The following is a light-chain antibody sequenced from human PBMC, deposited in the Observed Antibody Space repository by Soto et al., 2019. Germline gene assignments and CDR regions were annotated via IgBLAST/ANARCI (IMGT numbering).Light chain of an antibody. CDR2: AAS. J-gene: IGKJ4*02. V-gene: IGKV1-39*01. Sequence: DIQMTQSPSSLPASVGDRVTTTGRASQSISSYLNWYQQKRGKAPKLXIYAASSLHSGVPSRFSGSGSGTDFTLTISSLQPEDFATYYCPQSYSTTLTFGEGTKVDIK. CDR1: QSISSY. CDR3: PQSYSTTLT.